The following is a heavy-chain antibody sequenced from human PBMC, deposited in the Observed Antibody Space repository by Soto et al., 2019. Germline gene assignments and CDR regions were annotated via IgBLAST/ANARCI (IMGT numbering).Heavy chain of an antibody. J-gene: IGHJ3*02. CDR3: TTDLYCSGGSCSEAGDALDI. Sequence: EVQLVESGGDLVQPGESLKLSCAASGFTFSGSAMHWVRQASGKGLEWVGRIRSRANSYTTAYAESVRGRFTISGDDSENTAYLQMNSLKTEDTAVYYCTTDLYCSGGSCSEAGDALDIWGQGTMVTVSS. D-gene: IGHD2-15*01. CDR1: GFTFSGSA. V-gene: IGHV3-73*02. CDR2: IRSRANSYTT.